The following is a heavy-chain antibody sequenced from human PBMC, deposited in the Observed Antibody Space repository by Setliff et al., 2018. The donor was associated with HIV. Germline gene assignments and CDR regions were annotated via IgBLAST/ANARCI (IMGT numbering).Heavy chain of an antibody. J-gene: IGHJ4*02. Sequence: GGSLRLSCAASGFTFSDYYMTWIRQAPGKGLEWVSYISGGSTSHMNYADSVKGRFTISRDNAKNSLYLQVNSLRAEDTAVYYCARFRRSGYNYVEGTALAYWGQGTLVTVSS. CDR3: ARFRRSGYNYVEGTALAY. V-gene: IGHV3-11*03. CDR1: GFTFSDYY. D-gene: IGHD3-22*01. CDR2: ISGGSTSHM.